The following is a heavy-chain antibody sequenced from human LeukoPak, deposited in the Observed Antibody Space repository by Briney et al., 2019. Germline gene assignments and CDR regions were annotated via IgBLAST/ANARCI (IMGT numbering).Heavy chain of an antibody. CDR3: ASFLSSGYYQTWYDP. Sequence: GGSLRLSCAASGFTFTNYAMSWVRQAPGKGLEWVSAISGSGGNTYYADSVRGRFTISRDNSRNTLYLQMHSLRAGDTAVYYCASFLSSGYYQTWYDPWGQGTLVTVSS. V-gene: IGHV3-23*01. CDR2: ISGSGGNT. CDR1: GFTFTNYA. J-gene: IGHJ5*02. D-gene: IGHD3-22*01.